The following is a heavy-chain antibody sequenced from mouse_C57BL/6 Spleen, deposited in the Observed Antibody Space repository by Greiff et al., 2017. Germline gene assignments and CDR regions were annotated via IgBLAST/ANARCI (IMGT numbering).Heavy chain of an antibody. CDR2: ISSGSSTI. V-gene: IGHV5-17*01. CDR1: GFTFSDYG. D-gene: IGHD2-4*01. CDR3: ARPLYDYDTLAY. J-gene: IGHJ3*01. Sequence: EVKLMESGGGLVKPGGSLKLSCAASGFTFSDYGMHWVRQAPEKGLEWVAYISSGSSTIYYADTVKGRFTISRDNAKNTLFLQMTSLRSEDTAMYYCARPLYDYDTLAYWGQGTLVTVSA.